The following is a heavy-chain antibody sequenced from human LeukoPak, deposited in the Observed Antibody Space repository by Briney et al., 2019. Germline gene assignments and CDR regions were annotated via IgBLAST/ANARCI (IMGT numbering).Heavy chain of an antibody. D-gene: IGHD1-14*01. J-gene: IGHJ4*02. Sequence: SGGSLRLSCAASGFTFNDYPMHWVRQVPGKGLEWVSLISGDGSVTYYADSVKGRFTISRDNSKNSLYLQMNSLRLEDTALYYCATGSQPGTTFDYWGQGTLVTASS. CDR2: ISGDGSVT. V-gene: IGHV3-43*02. CDR3: ATGSQPGTTFDY. CDR1: GFTFNDYP.